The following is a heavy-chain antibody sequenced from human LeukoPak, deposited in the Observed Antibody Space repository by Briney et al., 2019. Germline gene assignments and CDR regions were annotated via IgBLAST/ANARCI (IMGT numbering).Heavy chain of an antibody. CDR2: IFHSGSA. J-gene: IGHJ5*02. D-gene: IGHD2-2*01. Sequence: SETLSLTCSVSGYSISSGYQWAWIRQSPGKGLECIGSIFHSGSAHYKPSLKSRVTISVDTSRNQFSLKLNSVSATDTAVYYCARDPRWLTPDCTSTSCYENYFDPWGQGTLVTVSS. CDR1: GYSISSGYQ. CDR3: ARDPRWLTPDCTSTSCYENYFDP. V-gene: IGHV4-38-2*02.